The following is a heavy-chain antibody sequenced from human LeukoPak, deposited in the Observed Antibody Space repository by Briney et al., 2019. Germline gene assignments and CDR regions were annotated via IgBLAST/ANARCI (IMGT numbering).Heavy chain of an antibody. CDR3: ARAPSRGYDSSGAVDY. CDR2: IRYDGTNK. D-gene: IGHD3-22*01. CDR1: GFTFNNYG. Sequence: GGSLRLSCAASGFTFNNYGMHWVRQTPGKGLEWVAFIRYDGTNKYYADSVKGRFTISRDNAKNSLYLQMNSLRAEDTAVYYCARAPSRGYDSSGAVDYWGQGTLVTVSS. V-gene: IGHV3-30*02. J-gene: IGHJ4*02.